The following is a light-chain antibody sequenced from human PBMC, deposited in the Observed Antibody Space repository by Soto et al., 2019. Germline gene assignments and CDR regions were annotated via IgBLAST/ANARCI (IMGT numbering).Light chain of an antibody. J-gene: IGKJ4*01. Sequence: DIQMTQSPSTLSASVGDRVTITCRASQSISTWLAWYQQKPGNAPKLLIYAASSLESGVPSRFSGSGSGTDFTLTINSLQPEDFATYYCQQADSFPLTFGGGTKVDIK. V-gene: IGKV1-12*01. CDR3: QQADSFPLT. CDR1: QSISTW. CDR2: AAS.